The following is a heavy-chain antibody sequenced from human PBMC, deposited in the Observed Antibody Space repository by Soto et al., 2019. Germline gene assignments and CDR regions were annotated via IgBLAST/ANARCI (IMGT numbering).Heavy chain of an antibody. CDR2: IWYDGSNK. Sequence: GGSLRLSCAASGFTFSSYGMHWVRQAPGKGLEGVAVIWYDGSNKYYADSVKGRFTISRDNSKNTLYLQMNSLRAEDTAVYYCARDLASSSSLGPFDPWGQGTLVTVSS. CDR1: GFTFSSYG. D-gene: IGHD6-13*01. V-gene: IGHV3-33*01. CDR3: ARDLASSSSLGPFDP. J-gene: IGHJ5*02.